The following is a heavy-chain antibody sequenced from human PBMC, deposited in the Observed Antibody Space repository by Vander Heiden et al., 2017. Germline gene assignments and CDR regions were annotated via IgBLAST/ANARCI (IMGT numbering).Heavy chain of an antibody. Sequence: QVQLQESAPGLVKPSETLSLTCTVSGGSISSYYWSWVREPPGKGLEWIVYIYCSGSANYNPSLKSRVTISVDTSKNQFSLKLSSVTAADTAVYYCARVTGGGWFDPWGQGTLVTVSS. CDR3: ARVTGGGWFDP. J-gene: IGHJ5*02. D-gene: IGHD3-10*01. CDR1: GGSISSYY. V-gene: IGHV4-59*01. CDR2: IYCSGSA.